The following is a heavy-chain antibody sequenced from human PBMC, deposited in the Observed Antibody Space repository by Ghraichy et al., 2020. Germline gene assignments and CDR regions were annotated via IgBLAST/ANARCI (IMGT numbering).Heavy chain of an antibody. Sequence: GALRLSCAASGFTVSSNHMTWVRQAPGKGLEWVSGIYGATTAYYADSVKGRFTISRDSSENTLYLQLNSLRAEDTAVYYCARDLGRSPKHYFYGMDVWGQGTTVTVSS. CDR1: GFTVSSNH. V-gene: IGHV3-53*01. CDR2: IYGATTA. CDR3: ARDLGRSPKHYFYGMDV. J-gene: IGHJ6*02.